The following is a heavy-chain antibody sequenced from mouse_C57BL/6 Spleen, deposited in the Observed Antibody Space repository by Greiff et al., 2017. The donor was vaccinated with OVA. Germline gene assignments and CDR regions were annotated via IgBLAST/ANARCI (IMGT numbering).Heavy chain of an antibody. CDR2: IRLKSDNYAT. CDR1: GFTFSNYW. Sequence: EVKLMESGGGLVQPGGSMKLSCVASGFTFSNYWMNWVRQSPEKGLEWVAQIRLKSDNYATHYAESVKGRFTISRDDSKSSVYLQMNNLRAEDTGIYYCTAPSYYSNYGERAMDYWGQGTSVTVSS. CDR3: TAPSYYSNYGERAMDY. D-gene: IGHD2-5*01. J-gene: IGHJ4*01. V-gene: IGHV6-3*01.